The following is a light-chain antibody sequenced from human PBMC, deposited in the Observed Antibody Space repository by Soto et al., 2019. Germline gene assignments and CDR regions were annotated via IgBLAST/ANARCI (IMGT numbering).Light chain of an antibody. CDR3: SSYTSTSTPYV. CDR2: DVT. CDR1: SSDIGGYNY. J-gene: IGLJ1*01. Sequence: QSALNQPASVSGSPGQSIAISCTGTSSDIGGYNYVSWYQQHPGKAPKLLIYDVTHRPSGVSNRFSGSKSGDTVALTISGLQAEDEADYYCSSYTSTSTPYVFGTGTELAVL. V-gene: IGLV2-14*03.